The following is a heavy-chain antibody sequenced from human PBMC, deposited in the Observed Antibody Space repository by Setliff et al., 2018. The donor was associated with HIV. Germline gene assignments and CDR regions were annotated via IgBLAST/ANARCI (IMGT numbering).Heavy chain of an antibody. Sequence: ASVKVSCKSSGYNFTTYDINWVRQATGQGPEWMGWMNPNSGNTGYAQNFQGRITMTRNTSISTAYMELSSRRSDDTAVYYCTRGRVVVIAAVKYYYYFDVWGKGTTVTVSS. D-gene: IGHD2-21*01. J-gene: IGHJ6*03. V-gene: IGHV1-8*02. CDR1: GYNFTTYD. CDR2: MNPNSGNT. CDR3: TRGRVVVIAAVKYYYYFDV.